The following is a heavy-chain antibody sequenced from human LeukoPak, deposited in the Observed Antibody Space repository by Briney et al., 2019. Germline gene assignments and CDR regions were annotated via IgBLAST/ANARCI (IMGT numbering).Heavy chain of an antibody. CDR1: GGTFSSYT. D-gene: IGHD3-10*01. V-gene: IGHV1-69*02. Sequence: SVKVSCKASGGTFSSYTISWVRQAPGQGLEWMGRIIPILGIANYAQKFQGRVTIPADKSTSTAYMELSSLRSEDTAVYYCARAVVRGVYWFDPWGQGTLVTVSS. CDR3: ARAVVRGVYWFDP. CDR2: IIPILGIA. J-gene: IGHJ5*02.